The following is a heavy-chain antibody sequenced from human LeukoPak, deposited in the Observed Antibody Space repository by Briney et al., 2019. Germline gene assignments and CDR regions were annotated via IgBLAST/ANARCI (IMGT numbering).Heavy chain of an antibody. Sequence: GGSLRLSCVASGFTFSSRDWMTWVRPAPGKGLEWVANIKQDGSEKNYVDSVKGRFTISRDNSKNTLYLQMNSLRAEDTAVYYCAKDSYPYYYDSSGRDYWGQGTLVTVSS. D-gene: IGHD3-22*01. J-gene: IGHJ4*02. V-gene: IGHV3-7*01. CDR3: AKDSYPYYYDSSGRDY. CDR1: GFTFSSRDW. CDR2: IKQDGSEK.